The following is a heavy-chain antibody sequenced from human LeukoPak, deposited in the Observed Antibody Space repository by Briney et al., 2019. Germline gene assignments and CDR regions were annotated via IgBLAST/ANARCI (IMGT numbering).Heavy chain of an antibody. CDR1: GFTFSTYS. V-gene: IGHV3-21*06. CDR2: ISSSSSYI. D-gene: IGHD2-8*01. Sequence: GGSLRLSCAASGFTFSTYSMNWVRQAPGKGLEWVSSISSSSSYIYYADSVKGRFTISRDNAKNSLYLQMNSLRAEDTAVYYCARGRGATGDGYASSLDPWGQGTLVTVSS. CDR3: ARGRGATGDGYASSLDP. J-gene: IGHJ5*02.